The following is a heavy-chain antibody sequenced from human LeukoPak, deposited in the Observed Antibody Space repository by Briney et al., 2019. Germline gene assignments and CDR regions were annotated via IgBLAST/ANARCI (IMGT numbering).Heavy chain of an antibody. D-gene: IGHD4-23*01. V-gene: IGHV3-21*01. CDR3: ASSDYGGNSVYFQH. J-gene: IGHJ1*01. CDR1: GFTFSSYS. Sequence: PGGSLRLSCAASGFTFSSYSMNWVRQAPGKGLEWVSSISSSSSYIYYADSVKGRFTISRDNAKNSLYLQMNSLRAEDTAVYYCASSDYGGNSVYFQHWGHGTLVTVSS. CDR2: ISSSSSYI.